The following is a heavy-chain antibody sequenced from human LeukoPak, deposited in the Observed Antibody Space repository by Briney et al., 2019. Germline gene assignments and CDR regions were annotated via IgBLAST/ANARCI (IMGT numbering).Heavy chain of an antibody. J-gene: IGHJ4*02. V-gene: IGHV1-18*01. CDR2: ISAYNGNT. Sequence: ASVKVSCKASGYTFTSYGISWVRQAPGQGLEWMGWISAYNGNTNYAQKLQGRVTMTTDTSTSTAYMELSSLRSEDTAVYYCARDTIFGVVTHWGQGTLVTVSS. CDR3: ARDTIFGVVTH. CDR1: GYTFTSYG. D-gene: IGHD3-3*01.